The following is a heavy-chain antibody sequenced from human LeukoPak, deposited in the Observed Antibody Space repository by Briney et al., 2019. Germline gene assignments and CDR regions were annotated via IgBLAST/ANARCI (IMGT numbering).Heavy chain of an antibody. V-gene: IGHV1-46*01. CDR2: INPSGGST. CDR3: ARDYSRSSPWDY. CDR1: GYTFTSYD. J-gene: IGHJ4*02. Sequence: GASVKVSCKASGYTFTSYDINWVRQATGQGLEWIGIINPSGGSTSYAQKFQGRVTMTRDTSTSTVYMELSSLRSEDTAVYYCARDYSRSSPWDYWGQGTLVTVSS. D-gene: IGHD4-11*01.